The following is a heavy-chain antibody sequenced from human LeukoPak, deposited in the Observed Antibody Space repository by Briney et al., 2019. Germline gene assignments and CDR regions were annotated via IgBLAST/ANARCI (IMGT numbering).Heavy chain of an antibody. J-gene: IGHJ4*02. CDR3: ARGSHYDSSGYSYYFDY. V-gene: IGHV3-30-3*01. D-gene: IGHD3-22*01. CDR1: GFTFSSYA. CDR2: ISYDGSNK. Sequence: GGSLRLSCAASGFTFSSYAMHWDRQAPGKGLEWVAVISYDGSNKYYADSVKGRFTISRDNSKNTLYLQMNSLRAEDTAVYYCARGSHYDSSGYSYYFDYWGQGTLVTVSS.